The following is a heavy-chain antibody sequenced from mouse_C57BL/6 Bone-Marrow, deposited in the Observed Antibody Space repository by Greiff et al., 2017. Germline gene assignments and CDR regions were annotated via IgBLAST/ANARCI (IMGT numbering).Heavy chain of an antibody. D-gene: IGHD2-4*01. Sequence: QVQLQQPGAELVMPGASVKLSCKASGYTFTSYCMHWVKQRTGQGLEWIGEIDPSDSYTYYNQQFKGKATMTADKSSSTAYMQLSGQTSEDSAVYYCAPLRGDWYFGVWGTGTRVTVSS. CDR1: GYTFTSYC. CDR2: IDPSDSYT. V-gene: IGHV1-69*01. J-gene: IGHJ1*03. CDR3: APLRGDWYFGV.